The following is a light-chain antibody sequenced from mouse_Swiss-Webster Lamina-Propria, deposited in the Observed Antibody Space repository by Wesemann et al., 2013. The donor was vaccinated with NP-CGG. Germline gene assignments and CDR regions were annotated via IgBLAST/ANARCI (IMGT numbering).Light chain of an antibody. CDR2: AAT. Sequence: DIQMTQSPASLSVSVGETVTITCRASENIYSNLAWYQQKQGKSPQLLVYAATNLADGVPSRFSGSGSGTQFSLKINSLQPEDFGSYYCQHHYGTPLTFGAGTKLELK. J-gene: IGKJ5*01. V-gene: IGKV12-44*01. CDR1: ENIYSN. CDR3: QHHYGTPLT.